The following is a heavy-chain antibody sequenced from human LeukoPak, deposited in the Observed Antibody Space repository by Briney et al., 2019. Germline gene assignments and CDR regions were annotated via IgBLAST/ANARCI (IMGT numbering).Heavy chain of an antibody. CDR2: TYPAHSDT. CDR3: ASPGQTNAFYI. CDR1: GYRFTSHW. J-gene: IGHJ3*02. D-gene: IGHD1-1*01. Sequence: GESLKISCKASGYRFTSHWIGWVRQMPGKGLELMGITYPAHSDTRYSPSYEGQVTISVDKSISTAYLQWSSLKASDTAMYYCASPGQTNAFYIWGRGTMVTVSS. V-gene: IGHV5-51*01.